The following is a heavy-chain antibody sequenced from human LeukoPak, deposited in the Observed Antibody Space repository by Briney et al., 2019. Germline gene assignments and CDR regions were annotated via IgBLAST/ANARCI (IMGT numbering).Heavy chain of an antibody. CDR3: AREYYDFWSGYLNWFDP. V-gene: IGHV3-21*01. J-gene: IGHJ5*02. D-gene: IGHD3-3*01. CDR1: GFTFSSYS. CDR2: ISSSSSYI. Sequence: GGSLRLSCAASGFTFSSYSMNWVRQAPGKGLEWVSSISSSSSYIYYADSVKGRFTISRDNAKNSLYLQMNSLRAEDTAVYYCAREYYDFWSGYLNWFDPWGQGTLVTVSS.